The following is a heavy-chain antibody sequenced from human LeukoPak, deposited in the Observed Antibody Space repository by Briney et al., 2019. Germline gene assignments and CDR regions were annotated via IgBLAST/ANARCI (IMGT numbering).Heavy chain of an antibody. CDR1: GYTFTGYY. J-gene: IGHJ3*02. CDR3: ATREGYYYDSSGYYLSYAFDI. Sequence: GASVKVSCKASGYTFTGYYMHWVRQAPGQGLEWMGRVNPNSGGTNYAQKFQGRVTMTRDTSISTAYMELSRLRSDDTAVYYCATREGYYYDSSGYYLSYAFDIWGQGTMVTVSS. V-gene: IGHV1-2*06. CDR2: VNPNSGGT. D-gene: IGHD3-22*01.